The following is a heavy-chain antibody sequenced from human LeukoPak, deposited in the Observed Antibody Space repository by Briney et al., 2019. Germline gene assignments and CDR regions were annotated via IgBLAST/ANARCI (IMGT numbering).Heavy chain of an antibody. D-gene: IGHD3-10*01. V-gene: IGHV3-23*01. J-gene: IGHJ4*02. CDR3: AKPYYYGSGSYYADFGY. CDR1: GFTFSNYA. CDR2: ISGSGGGT. Sequence: GGSLRLSCAASGFTFSNYAMSWVRQAPGKGLEWVSAISGSGGGTYYADSVKGRFTISRDNSKNTLYLQMNSLRAEDTAVYYCAKPYYYGSGSYYADFGYWGQGTLVTVSS.